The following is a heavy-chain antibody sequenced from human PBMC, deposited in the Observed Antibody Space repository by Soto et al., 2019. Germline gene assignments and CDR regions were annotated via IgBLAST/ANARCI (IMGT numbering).Heavy chain of an antibody. CDR3: PGPNPTETAQWEYYEWGL. J-gene: IGHJ6*03. CDR1: GYTFTSYA. CDR2: INAGNGNT. Sequence: QVQLVQSGAEEKKPGASVKVSCKASGYTFTSYAMHWVRQAPGQRLEWMGWINAGNGNTKYSQKFQGRVTITRDTPRNTPSGGLSSLSCKNTGVNNCPGPNPTETAQWEYYEWGLWAKGTTV. D-gene: IGHD4-17*01. V-gene: IGHV1-3*05.